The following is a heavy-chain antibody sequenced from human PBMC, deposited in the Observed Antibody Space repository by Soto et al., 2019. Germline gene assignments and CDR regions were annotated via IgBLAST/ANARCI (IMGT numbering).Heavy chain of an antibody. Sequence: PSETLSLTCTVSGGSISSYYWSWIRQPPGKRLEWIGYIYYSGSTNYNPSLKSRVTISVDTSKNQFSLKLSSVTAADTAVYYCARERWFFDNWGQGTQVTVSS. V-gene: IGHV4-59*01. J-gene: IGHJ4*02. CDR2: IYYSGST. D-gene: IGHD2-15*01. CDR3: ARERWFFDN. CDR1: GGSISSYY.